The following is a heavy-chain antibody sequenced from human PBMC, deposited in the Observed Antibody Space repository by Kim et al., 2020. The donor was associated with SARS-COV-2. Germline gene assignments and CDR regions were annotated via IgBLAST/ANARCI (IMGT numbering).Heavy chain of an antibody. J-gene: IGHJ3*02. CDR2: MNPNSGNT. CDR3: ARDLVVSGYSGYRHAFDI. CDR1: GYTFTSYD. D-gene: IGHD5-12*01. V-gene: IGHV1-8*01. Sequence: ASVKVSCKASGYTFTSYDINWVRQATGQGLEWMGWMNPNSGNTGYAQKFQGRVTMTRNTSISTAYMELSSLRSEDTAVYYCARDLVVSGYSGYRHAFDIWGQGTMVTVSS.